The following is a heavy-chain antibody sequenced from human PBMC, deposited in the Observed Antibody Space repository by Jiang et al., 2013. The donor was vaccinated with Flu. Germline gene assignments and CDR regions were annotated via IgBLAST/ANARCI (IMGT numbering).Heavy chain of an antibody. D-gene: IGHD4-17*01. J-gene: IGHJ6*01. CDR3: ARDATDYGDAFHYYYGMDV. V-gene: IGHV4-59*01. Sequence: GPGLVKPSETLSLTCTVSGGSISSYYWSWIRQPPGKGLEWIGYIYYSGSTNYNPSLKSRVTISVDTSKNQFSLKLSSVTAADTAVYYCARDATDYGDAFHYYYGMDVWGPRGPRSPSPQ. CDR1: GGSISSYY. CDR2: IYYSGST.